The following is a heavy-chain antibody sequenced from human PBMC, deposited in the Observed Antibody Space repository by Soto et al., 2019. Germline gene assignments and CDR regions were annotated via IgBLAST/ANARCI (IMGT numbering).Heavy chain of an antibody. V-gene: IGHV3-53*01. Sequence: GGSLRLSCTASGLSVRNNYMSWVRQAPGMGLEWVSVIYNDGTTYYADSVKGRLTLSRDTSKNTLSLQMDSLRAEDTAVYYCVRPLPSGRNYGMDVWGQGTTVTAP. CDR3: VRPLPSGRNYGMDV. D-gene: IGHD3-10*01. J-gene: IGHJ6*02. CDR2: IYNDGTT. CDR1: GLSVRNNY.